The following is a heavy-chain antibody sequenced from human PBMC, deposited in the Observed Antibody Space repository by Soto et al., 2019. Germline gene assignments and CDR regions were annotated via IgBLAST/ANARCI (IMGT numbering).Heavy chain of an antibody. CDR2: IYPDDSRT. CDR3: TRDLDYGGNSEDFDI. V-gene: IGHV5-51*03. J-gene: IGHJ3*02. CDR1: EFSFTTYW. Sequence: VQLVQSGAEVKKPGESLKISCKGSEFSFTTYWIAWVRQMPGEGLKWMGIIYPDDSRTTYSPSFQGQVTISADKSINTANLQWSSLKASDTAMYYCTRDLDYGGNSEDFDIWGQGTRVTVSS. D-gene: IGHD4-17*01.